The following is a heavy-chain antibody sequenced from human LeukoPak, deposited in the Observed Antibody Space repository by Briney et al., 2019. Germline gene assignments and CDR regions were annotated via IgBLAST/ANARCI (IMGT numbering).Heavy chain of an antibody. J-gene: IGHJ4*02. Sequence: GGSLRLSCAASGFTFSSYGMNWVRQAPGKGLEWVSYISSGSTIYDADSVKGRFTISRDNAKNPLYLQMNSLRAEDTAVYYCARESIAVAGAPFDYWGQGNLVTVSS. CDR1: GFTFSSYG. CDR3: ARESIAVAGAPFDY. V-gene: IGHV3-48*03. CDR2: ISSGSTI. D-gene: IGHD6-19*01.